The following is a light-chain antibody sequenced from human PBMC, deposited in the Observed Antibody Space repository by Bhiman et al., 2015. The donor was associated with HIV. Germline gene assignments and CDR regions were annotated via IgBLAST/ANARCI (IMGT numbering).Light chain of an antibody. CDR2: EVS. V-gene: IGLV2-23*02. CDR1: NSDVGGYNL. Sequence: QSALTQPASVSGSPGQSLTISCTGTNSDVGGYNLVSWYQQHPDRAPKVMIYEVSKRPSGISNRFSGSKSGNTASLTISGLQAEDEADYYCSSFASSSTSYVFGTGTKVTVL. CDR3: SSFASSSTSYV. J-gene: IGLJ1*01.